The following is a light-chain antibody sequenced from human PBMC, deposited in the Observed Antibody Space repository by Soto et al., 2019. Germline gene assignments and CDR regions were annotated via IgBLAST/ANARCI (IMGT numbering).Light chain of an antibody. CDR1: QSVSSSY. V-gene: IGKV3-20*01. CDR2: GAS. Sequence: IVLTQSPGTLSLSPGERATLSCRASQSVSSSYLAWYQQKPGQAPRLLIYGASSRATGIPDRFSGSGSVTDFTLTSSRLAPEDFAVYYCQQDGSSPPEYPFGQGTKLEIK. J-gene: IGKJ2*01. CDR3: QQDGSSPPEYP.